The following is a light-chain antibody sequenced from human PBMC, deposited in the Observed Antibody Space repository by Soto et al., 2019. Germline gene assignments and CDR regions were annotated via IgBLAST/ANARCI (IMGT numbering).Light chain of an antibody. CDR1: QSVASSF. CDR2: GAS. J-gene: IGKJ3*01. CDR3: QQFATSPFT. Sequence: EIVLTQSPGTLSLSPGGRATLSCRASQSVASSFLAWYQQKPGQAPRLLIYGASSRATGIPDRFSGSGSGTDFTLTITRLEPEDFAVYYCQQFATSPFTFGPGTTVDVK. V-gene: IGKV3-20*01.